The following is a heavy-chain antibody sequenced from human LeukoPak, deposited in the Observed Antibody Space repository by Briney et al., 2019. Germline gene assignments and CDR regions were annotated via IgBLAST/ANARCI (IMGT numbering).Heavy chain of an antibody. CDR1: GFTLSSYA. J-gene: IGHJ4*02. V-gene: IGHV3-23*01. D-gene: IGHD3-9*01. CDR3: AKVRDPVLRYFDWLYALDY. CDR2: ISGSGGST. Sequence: GGSLRLSCAASGFTLSSYAMSWVRQAPGKGLEWVSAISGSGGSTYYADSVKGRFTISRDNSKNTLYLQMNSLRAEDTAVYYCAKVRDPVLRYFDWLYALDYWGQGTLVTVSS.